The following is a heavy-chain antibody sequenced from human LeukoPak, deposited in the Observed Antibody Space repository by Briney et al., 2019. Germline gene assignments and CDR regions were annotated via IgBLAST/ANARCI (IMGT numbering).Heavy chain of an antibody. CDR3: AKDTSAWWYHRAYMNV. D-gene: IGHD2-15*01. CDR2: ISGSGDKT. Sequence: GSLRLSCAASGFTFSDYAMSWVRQAPGGGLEWVSAISGSGDKTFHADSVKGRFTTSRDNSKNTLSLQMSSLRVEDSAVYFCAKDTSAWWYHRAYMNVWGTGTTVTVSS. CDR1: GFTFSDYA. J-gene: IGHJ6*03. V-gene: IGHV3-23*01.